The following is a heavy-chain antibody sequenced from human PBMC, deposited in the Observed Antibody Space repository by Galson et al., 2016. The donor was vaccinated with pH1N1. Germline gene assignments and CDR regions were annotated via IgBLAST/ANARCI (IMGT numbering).Heavy chain of an antibody. D-gene: IGHD2-15*01. CDR3: ARAFGAATSDY. Sequence: SWIRQPPGKGLEWIAYISYTGSTDYNPSLKSRVTISLDTSKNQFSLNLTSVTAADTAVYYCARAFGAATSDYWGQGTLVTVSS. V-gene: IGHV4-59*01. CDR2: ISYTGST. J-gene: IGHJ4*02.